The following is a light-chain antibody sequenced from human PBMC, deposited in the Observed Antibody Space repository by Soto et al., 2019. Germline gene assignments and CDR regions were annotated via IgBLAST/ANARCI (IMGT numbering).Light chain of an antibody. Sequence: QSVLTQPASVSGSPGQSITISCTGTSSDVGGYNYVSWYQQYPGKAPKLMIYDVSSRPSGISNRFSGSKSGNTASLTISGLQAEDEADYYCSSYASSMANVFGTGTKLTVL. V-gene: IGLV2-14*01. CDR1: SSDVGGYNY. J-gene: IGLJ1*01. CDR3: SSYASSMANV. CDR2: DVS.